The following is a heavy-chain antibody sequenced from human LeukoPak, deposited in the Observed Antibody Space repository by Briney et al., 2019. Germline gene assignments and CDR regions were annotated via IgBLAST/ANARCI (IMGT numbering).Heavy chain of an antibody. J-gene: IGHJ4*02. V-gene: IGHV4-4*07. CDR1: GGSISSYY. Sequence: TSETLSLTCTVSGGSISSYYWSWIRQPAGKGLEWIGRVYSSGSTNYNPSLKSRVTMSVDTSKNQFSLKVTSVTAADTAVYYCARAWQWLSLDSWGQGTLVTVSS. D-gene: IGHD6-19*01. CDR2: VYSSGST. CDR3: ARAWQWLSLDS.